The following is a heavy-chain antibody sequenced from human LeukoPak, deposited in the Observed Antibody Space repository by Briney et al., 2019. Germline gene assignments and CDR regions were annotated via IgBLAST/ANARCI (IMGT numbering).Heavy chain of an antibody. CDR2: FDPEDGGT. CDR3: ATELGYCSSTSCPLGY. Sequence: GASVKVSCKVSGYTLTELSMHWVRQAPGKGLEWMGGFDPEDGGTIYAQKFQGRVTMTEDTSTDTAYMELSSLRSEDTAVYYCATELGYCSSTSCPLGYWGQGTLVTVSS. J-gene: IGHJ4*02. D-gene: IGHD2-2*01. CDR1: GYTLTELS. V-gene: IGHV1-24*01.